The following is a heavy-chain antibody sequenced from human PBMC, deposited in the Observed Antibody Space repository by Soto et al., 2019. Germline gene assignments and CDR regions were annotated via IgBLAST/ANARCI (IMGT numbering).Heavy chain of an antibody. CDR2: ISYDGSNK. Sequence: GGSLRLSCAASGFTFSSYAMHWVRQAPGKGLERVAVISYDGSNKYYADSVKGRFTISRDNSKNTLYLQMNSLRAEDTAVYYCARDINAGYYDSSGYYDYYYYYYGMDVWGQGTTVTVSS. CDR1: GFTFSSYA. V-gene: IGHV3-30-3*01. D-gene: IGHD3-22*01. J-gene: IGHJ6*02. CDR3: ARDINAGYYDSSGYYDYYYYYYGMDV.